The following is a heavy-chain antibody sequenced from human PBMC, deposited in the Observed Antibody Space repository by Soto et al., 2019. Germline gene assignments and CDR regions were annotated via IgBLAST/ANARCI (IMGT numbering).Heavy chain of an antibody. D-gene: IGHD6-19*01. CDR2: IYYSGST. V-gene: IGHV4-59*01. CDR3: ARESSGVAVAGHWFDP. Sequence: SETLSLTCTVSGGSISSYYWSWIRQPPGKGLEWIGYIYYSGSTNYNPSLKSRVTISVDTSKNQFSLKLSSVTAADTAVYYCARESSGVAVAGHWFDPWGQGTLVTVSS. CDR1: GGSISSYY. J-gene: IGHJ5*02.